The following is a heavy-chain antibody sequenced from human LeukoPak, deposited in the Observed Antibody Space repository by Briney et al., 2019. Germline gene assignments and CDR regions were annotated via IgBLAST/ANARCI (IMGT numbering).Heavy chain of an antibody. D-gene: IGHD1-1*01. J-gene: IGHJ5*02. V-gene: IGHV1-69*13. CDR3: ARDSVELERRNWFDP. CDR1: GGTFSSYA. CDR2: IIPIFGTA. Sequence: SVKVSCKASGGTFSSYAISWVRQAPGQGLEWMGGIIPIFGTANYAQKFQGRVTIAADESTSTVYMDLSSLTSEDTAVYYCARDSVELERRNWFDPWGQGTLVTVSS.